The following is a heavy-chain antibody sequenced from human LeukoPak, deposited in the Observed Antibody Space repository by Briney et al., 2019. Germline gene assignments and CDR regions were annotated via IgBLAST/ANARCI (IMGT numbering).Heavy chain of an antibody. J-gene: IGHJ4*02. Sequence: GGSLRLSCAASGFTFSSYAMHWVRQAPGKGLEWVAVLSYDGSNKFYADSVKGRFTISRDNSKNTLYLQVNSLRAEDTAVYYCASSQYSGNYPWPFDYWGQGTLVTVSS. CDR3: ASSQYSGNYPWPFDY. CDR1: GFTFSSYA. CDR2: LSYDGSNK. D-gene: IGHD1-26*01. V-gene: IGHV3-30-3*01.